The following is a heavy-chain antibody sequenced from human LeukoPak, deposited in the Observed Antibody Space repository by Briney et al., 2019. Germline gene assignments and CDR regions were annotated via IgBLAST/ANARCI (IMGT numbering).Heavy chain of an antibody. D-gene: IGHD1-7*01. V-gene: IGHV3-53*04. Sequence: GGSLRLSCSVSGFTFSSDAMSWVRQAPGKGLEWVSVIYTGGSTYYADSVKGRFTISRLNSKNTLYLQMNSLRAEDTAVYYCARALTGTAVYFDYWGQGTLVTVSS. CDR3: ARALTGTAVYFDY. CDR1: GFTFSSDA. J-gene: IGHJ4*02. CDR2: IYTGGST.